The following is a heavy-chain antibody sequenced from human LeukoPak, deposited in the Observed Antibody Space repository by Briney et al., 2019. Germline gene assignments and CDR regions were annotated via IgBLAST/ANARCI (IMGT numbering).Heavy chain of an antibody. V-gene: IGHV1-69*04. J-gene: IGHJ4*02. Sequence: SVKVSCKASGGTFSSYAISWVRQAPGQGLEWMGRIIPILGIANYAQEFQGRATITADKSTRTAYMALSSQSSEHTAVYYCARAMSTNQLGYWGQGTLVTVSS. D-gene: IGHD1-1*01. CDR1: GGTFSSYA. CDR3: ARAMSTNQLGY. CDR2: IIPILGIA.